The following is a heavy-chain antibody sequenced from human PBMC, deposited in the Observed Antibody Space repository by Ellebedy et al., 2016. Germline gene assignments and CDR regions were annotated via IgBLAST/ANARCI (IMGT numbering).Heavy chain of an antibody. CDR1: GGSFSGYY. J-gene: IGHJ4*02. D-gene: IGHD2-2*02. V-gene: IGHV4-34*01. CDR3: ARADCSSTNCYTHLVDY. Sequence: SETLSLXCAVYGGSFSGYYWSWIRQPPGKGLEWIGEINHSGSTNYNPSLKSRVTISVDTSKNQFSLKLSSVTAADTAVYYCARADCSSTNCYTHLVDYWGQGTLVTVSS. CDR2: INHSGST.